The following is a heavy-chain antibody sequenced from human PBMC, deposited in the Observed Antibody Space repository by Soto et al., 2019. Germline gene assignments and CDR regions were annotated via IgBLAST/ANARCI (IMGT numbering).Heavy chain of an antibody. V-gene: IGHV1-69*02. CDR2: IIPILGIA. CDR3: ESQYGDLTFDY. J-gene: IGHJ4*02. D-gene: IGHD4-17*01. Sequence: QVQLVQSGAEVKKPGSSVKVSCKASGGTFSSYTISWVRQAPGQGLEWMGRIIPILGIANYAQKFQGRVTITADKSTSTAYMELSSLRSEDTAVYYCESQYGDLTFDYWGQGTLVTVSS. CDR1: GGTFSSYT.